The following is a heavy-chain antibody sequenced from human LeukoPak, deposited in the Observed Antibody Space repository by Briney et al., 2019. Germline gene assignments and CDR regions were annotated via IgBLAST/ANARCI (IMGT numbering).Heavy chain of an antibody. J-gene: IGHJ4*02. Sequence: PSETLSLTCTVSGGSISSSGYYWGWIRQPPGKGLEWIGSIYYSGSTYYNPSLKSRVTISVDTSRNQFSLKLSSVTAADTAVYYCARNYDSSGYYLTFDYWGQGTLVTVSS. CDR1: GGSISSSGYY. CDR3: ARNYDSSGYYLTFDY. V-gene: IGHV4-39*01. CDR2: IYYSGST. D-gene: IGHD3-22*01.